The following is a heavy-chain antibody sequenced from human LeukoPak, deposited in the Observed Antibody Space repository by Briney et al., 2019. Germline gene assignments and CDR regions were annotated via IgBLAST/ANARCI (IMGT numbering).Heavy chain of an antibody. J-gene: IGHJ4*02. Sequence: PGGSLRLSCAASGFTFSNAWMSWVRQAPGKGLEWVRRIKSKTDGGTTDYAAPVKGRFTISRDDSKNTLYLQMNSLKTEDTAVYYCTTVGGLRDIDYWGQGTLVTVSS. CDR3: TTVGGLRDIDY. CDR2: IKSKTDGGTT. D-gene: IGHD5-12*01. V-gene: IGHV3-15*01. CDR1: GFTFSNAW.